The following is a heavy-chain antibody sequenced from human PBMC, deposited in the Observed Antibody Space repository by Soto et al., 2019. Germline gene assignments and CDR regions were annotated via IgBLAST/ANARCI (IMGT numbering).Heavy chain of an antibody. CDR3: ASRLTRKAFDP. J-gene: IGHJ5*02. CDR1: GASISSGDHS. D-gene: IGHD3-10*01. Sequence: QLQLQQSGSGLVKPSQTLSLNCAVSGASISSGDHSWSWIRQSPDKGLVWIGFIYHPGRTYYNPSMNGLVTISIDTSAHQFSLTLTSVTTADSALYFCASRLTRKAFDPWGQGTLVTVSS. V-gene: IGHV4-30-2*06. CDR2: IYHPGRT.